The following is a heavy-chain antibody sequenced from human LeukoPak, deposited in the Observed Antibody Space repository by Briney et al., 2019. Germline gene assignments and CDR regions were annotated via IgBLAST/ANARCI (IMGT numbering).Heavy chain of an antibody. CDR2: INHSGST. V-gene: IGHV4-34*01. Sequence: SETLSLTCTVSGGSLSGYYWSWIRQPPGKGLEWVGEINHSGSTNYNPSLKSRVTISVDTSKNQFSLKLSSVTAADTAVYYCARGRLGYYGSGKRGVWFDRWGQGTLVTVSS. J-gene: IGHJ5*02. CDR3: ARGRLGYYGSGKRGVWFDR. D-gene: IGHD3-10*01. CDR1: GGSLSGYY.